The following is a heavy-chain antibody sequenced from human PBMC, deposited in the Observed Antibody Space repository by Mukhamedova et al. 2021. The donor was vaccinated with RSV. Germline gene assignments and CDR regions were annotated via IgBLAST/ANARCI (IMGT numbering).Heavy chain of an antibody. CDR3: ASDRGGTWTDY. J-gene: IGHJ4*02. CDR2: YDGSIQ. V-gene: IGHV3-33*01. Sequence: YDGSIQHYADSVKGRFTISRDSSRNTVYLQMNGLRAEDTAVYYCASDRGGTWTDYWGQGTLVTVS. D-gene: IGHD3-10*01.